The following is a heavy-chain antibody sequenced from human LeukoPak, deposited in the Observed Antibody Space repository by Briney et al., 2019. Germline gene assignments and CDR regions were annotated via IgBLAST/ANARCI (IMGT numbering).Heavy chain of an antibody. CDR2: ISAYNGNT. V-gene: IGHV1-18*01. Sequence: ASVKVSCKASGYTFTSYGISWVRQAPGQGLEWMGWISAYNGNTNYAQKLQGRVTMTTDTSTSTAYMELRSLRSDDTAVYYCARVRHCSGGSCYSNYCYYYGMDVWGQGTTVTVSS. D-gene: IGHD2-15*01. CDR3: ARVRHCSGGSCYSNYCYYYGMDV. CDR1: GYTFTSYG. J-gene: IGHJ6*02.